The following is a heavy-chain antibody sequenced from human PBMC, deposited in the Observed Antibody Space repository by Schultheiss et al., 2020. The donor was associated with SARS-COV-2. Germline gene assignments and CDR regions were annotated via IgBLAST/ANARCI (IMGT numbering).Heavy chain of an antibody. CDR1: GFTFSSYE. Sequence: GSLRLSCAASGFTFSSYEMNWVRQAPGKGLEWVSYISSSGSTIYYADSVKGRFTISRDNAKNSLYLQMNSLRAEDTAVYYCAKTPPSYYDSSGYGTGLGYWGQGTLVTVSS. V-gene: IGHV3-48*03. J-gene: IGHJ4*02. D-gene: IGHD3-22*01. CDR2: ISSSGSTI. CDR3: AKTPPSYYDSSGYGTGLGY.